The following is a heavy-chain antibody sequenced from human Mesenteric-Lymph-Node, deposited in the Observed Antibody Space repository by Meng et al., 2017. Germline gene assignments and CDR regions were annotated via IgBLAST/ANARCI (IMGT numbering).Heavy chain of an antibody. CDR2: IHYSGTT. J-gene: IGHJ4*02. V-gene: IGHV4-30-4*01. CDR1: DGFTTSDDYY. CDR3: ARDSPGGYGYFDS. Sequence: QAQLQESGPGLVKPSQTLSLTCTVSDGFTTSDDYYWSWIRQPPGKGLEWIGYIHYSGTTYYNPSLKSRIAISIDTSKNQFSLNLNSVTAADAAVYYCARDSPGGYGYFDSWGQGTLVTVSS. D-gene: IGHD5-12*01.